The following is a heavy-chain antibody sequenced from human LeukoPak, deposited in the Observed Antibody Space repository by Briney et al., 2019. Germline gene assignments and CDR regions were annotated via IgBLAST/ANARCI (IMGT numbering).Heavy chain of an antibody. CDR1: GGSISSSGYY. CDR3: ARHAMRTYDSSGYYLY. CDR2: IYYSGST. Sequence: LETLSLTCTVSGGSISSSGYYWGWIRQPPGKGLEWIGSIYYSGSTYYNPSLKSRVTISVDTSKNQFSLKLSSVTAADTAVYYCARHAMRTYDSSGYYLYWGQGTLVTVSS. J-gene: IGHJ4*02. D-gene: IGHD3-22*01. V-gene: IGHV4-39*01.